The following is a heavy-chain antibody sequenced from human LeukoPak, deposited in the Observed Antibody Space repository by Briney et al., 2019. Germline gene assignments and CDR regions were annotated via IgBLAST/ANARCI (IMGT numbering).Heavy chain of an antibody. D-gene: IGHD6-13*01. CDR2: ISPNSGGT. V-gene: IGHV1-2*02. CDR3: ARVGRRTAAGTPFDY. CDR1: GDTFTGYY. J-gene: IGHJ4*02. Sequence: ASVKVSCKASGDTFTGYYMHWVRQAPGQGLEWMGWISPNSGGTNYAQKFQGRVTMTRDTSISTAYMELSRLKSDDTAVYYCARVGRRTAAGTPFDYSGQGTLVTVSS.